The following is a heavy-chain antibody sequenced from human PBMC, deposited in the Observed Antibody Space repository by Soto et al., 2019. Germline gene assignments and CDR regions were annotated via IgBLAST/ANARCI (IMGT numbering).Heavy chain of an antibody. V-gene: IGHV2-5*01. CDR3: AHSRDDGAFEI. Sequence: SVPTLVNPTQTLTLTCTFSGFSLSTSAVGVGWIRQPPGKALEWLALIYWNDDKRYSPSLQTRLAITKDSFEDQVVLTVTNMDPLDTATYYCAHSRDDGAFEIWGQGTMVTVSS. CDR1: GFSLSTSAVG. CDR2: IYWNDDK. J-gene: IGHJ3*02.